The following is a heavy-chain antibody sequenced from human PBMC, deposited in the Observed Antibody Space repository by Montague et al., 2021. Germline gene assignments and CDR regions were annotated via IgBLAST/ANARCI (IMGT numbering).Heavy chain of an antibody. V-gene: IGHV3-74*01. CDR2: ISPNGSWT. J-gene: IGHJ4*02. CDR3: VRDLNWAVDY. Sequence: SRRLSFSASGFTFSNYWMHWVRQAPGKGLLWVSRISPNGSWTNYADSVRGRFTISRDNTKNTLYLQMSSLRAEDTALYYCVRDLNWAVDYWGQGTLVTVSS. CDR1: GFTFSNYW. D-gene: IGHD7-27*01.